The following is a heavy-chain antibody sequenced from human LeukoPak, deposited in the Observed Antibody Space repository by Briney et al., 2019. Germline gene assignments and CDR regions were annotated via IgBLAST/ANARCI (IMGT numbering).Heavy chain of an antibody. D-gene: IGHD5-24*01. CDR3: AREEMATIWSSNRNAFDI. CDR1: GFTFSSYA. J-gene: IGHJ3*02. CDR2: ISYDGSNK. V-gene: IGHV3-30-3*01. Sequence: GRSLRLSCAASGFTFSSYAMHWVGQAPGKGLEWVAVISYDGSNKYYADSVKGRFTISRDNSKNTLYLQMNSLRAEDTAVYYCAREEMATIWSSNRNAFDIWGQGTMVTVSS.